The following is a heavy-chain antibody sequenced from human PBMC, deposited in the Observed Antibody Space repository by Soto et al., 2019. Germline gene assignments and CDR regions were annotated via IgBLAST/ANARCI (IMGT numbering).Heavy chain of an antibody. D-gene: IGHD1-26*01. CDR2: INPNSGGT. CDR3: AREFSGSYDY. V-gene: IGHV1-2*02. Sequence: ASVKVSCKASGYTFPDYNMHWVRQAPGQGLEWMGLINPNSGGTNYPQRLPGRVTMTRDTSISTAYMELSTLRSDDTAIYYCAREFSGSYDYWGRGTLVTVSS. CDR1: GYTFPDYN. J-gene: IGHJ4*02.